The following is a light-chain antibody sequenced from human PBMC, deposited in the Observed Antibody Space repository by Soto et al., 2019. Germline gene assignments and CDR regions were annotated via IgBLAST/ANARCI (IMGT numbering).Light chain of an antibody. J-gene: IGKJ1*01. CDR1: QSVSSNY. Sequence: EIVLTQSPGTLSLSPGERATLSCRASQSVSSNYLAWYQQKRGQAPRLLIYGASSRATGIPTRFSGSGSGTDYTLTIGTLEPDDFAVYYCQQYDTSPRTFGAGTKVEI. CDR3: QQYDTSPRT. CDR2: GAS. V-gene: IGKV3-20*01.